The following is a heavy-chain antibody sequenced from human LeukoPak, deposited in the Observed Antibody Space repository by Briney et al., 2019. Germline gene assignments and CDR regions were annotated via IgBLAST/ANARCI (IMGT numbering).Heavy chain of an antibody. J-gene: IGHJ4*02. V-gene: IGHV4-38-2*02. CDR3: ARDRDLENFDY. D-gene: IGHD1-1*01. Sequence: PSETLSLTCSVSGYAISSGYHWGWIRQPPGKGLEWVGSIHRTGSTYCNPSLKSRVTISVDTSKNQFSLSVRSVTAADSAVYYCARDRDLENFDYWGQGTPVTVSS. CDR2: IHRTGST. CDR1: GYAISSGYH.